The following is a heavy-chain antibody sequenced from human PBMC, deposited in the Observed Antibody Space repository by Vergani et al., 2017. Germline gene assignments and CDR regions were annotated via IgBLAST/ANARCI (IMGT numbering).Heavy chain of an antibody. V-gene: IGHV3-30-3*01. CDR3: VRDRGLCAGGRCYTEAWDY. CDR2: ISFDGTNE. Sequence: QVQLVESGGAVVQPGTSLRLSCVVSGFALNRHAMYWVRQAPGKGVEWVVGISFDGTNEYYPDLVKGRFTISRDIAKNTLYLQVRSLRLEDTGVYHCVRDRGLCAGGRCYTEAWDYWGQGTPVTVSS. CDR1: GFALNRHA. D-gene: IGHD2-2*02. J-gene: IGHJ4*02.